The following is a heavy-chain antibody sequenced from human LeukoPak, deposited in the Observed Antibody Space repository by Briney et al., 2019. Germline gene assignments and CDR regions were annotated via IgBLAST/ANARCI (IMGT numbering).Heavy chain of an antibody. J-gene: IGHJ4*02. V-gene: IGHV4-59*01. CDR3: ARAPSWIQLWFDY. CDR2: IYYSGST. Sequence: SETLSLTCTVSGGSISSYYWSWIRQPPGKGLEWIGYIYYSGSTNYNPSLKSRVTISVDTSKNQFSLKLSSVTAADTAVYYCARAPSWIQLWFDYWGQGTLVTVSS. CDR1: GGSISSYY. D-gene: IGHD5-18*01.